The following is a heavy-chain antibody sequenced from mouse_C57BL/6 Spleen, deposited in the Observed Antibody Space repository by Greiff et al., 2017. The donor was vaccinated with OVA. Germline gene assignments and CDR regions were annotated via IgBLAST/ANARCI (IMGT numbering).Heavy chain of an antibody. J-gene: IGHJ3*01. CDR1: GYTFTSYW. CDR3: ARGGDYDVLFAD. Sequence: QVQLQQPGAELVKPGASVKLSCKASGYTFTSYWMQWVKQRPGQGLEWIGEIDPSDSYTNYNQKFKGKATLTVDTSSSTAYMQLSSLTSEDSAVYYCARGGDYDVLFADWGQGALVTVA. V-gene: IGHV1-50*01. D-gene: IGHD2-4*01. CDR2: IDPSDSYT.